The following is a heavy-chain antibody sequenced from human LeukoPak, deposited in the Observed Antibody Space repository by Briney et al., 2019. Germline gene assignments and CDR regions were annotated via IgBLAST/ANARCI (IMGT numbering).Heavy chain of an antibody. CDR2: IYTSGST. D-gene: IGHD3-10*01. CDR1: GGSISSGSYY. J-gene: IGHJ5*02. Sequence: SETLSLTCTVSGGSISSGSYYWSWIRQPAGKGLEWIGRIYTSGSTNYNPSLKSRVTVSVDTSKNQFSLKLSSVTAADTAVYYCAREGLNMVRGVIPKEAWGWFDPWGQGTLVTVSS. CDR3: AREGLNMVRGVIPKEAWGWFDP. V-gene: IGHV4-61*02.